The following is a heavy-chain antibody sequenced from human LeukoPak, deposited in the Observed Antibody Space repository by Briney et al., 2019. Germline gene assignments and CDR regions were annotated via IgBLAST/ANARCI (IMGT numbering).Heavy chain of an antibody. CDR1: GYTFTSYD. J-gene: IGHJ6*02. CDR2: MNPNSGNT. V-gene: IGHV1-8*01. Sequence: ASVKVSCKASGYTFTSYDINWVRQATGQGLEWMGWMNPNSGNTGYAQKFQGRVTMTRNTSISTAYMELSSLRSEDTAVYYCARQYSSSWSLYYYYYGMDVWGQGTTVTVSS. D-gene: IGHD6-13*01. CDR3: ARQYSSSWSLYYYYYGMDV.